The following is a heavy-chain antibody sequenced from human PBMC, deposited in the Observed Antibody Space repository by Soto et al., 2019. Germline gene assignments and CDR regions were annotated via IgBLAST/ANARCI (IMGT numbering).Heavy chain of an antibody. J-gene: IGHJ4*02. CDR3: ARESSSDY. D-gene: IGHD6-6*01. CDR2: INPNSGGT. Sequence: GASVKVSCKASGGSFSNFGISWVRQAPGQGLEWMGWINPNSGGTNYAQKLQGRVTMTTDTSTSTAYMELRSLRSDDTAVYYCARESSSDYWGQGTLVTVSS. CDR1: GGSFSNFG. V-gene: IGHV1-18*04.